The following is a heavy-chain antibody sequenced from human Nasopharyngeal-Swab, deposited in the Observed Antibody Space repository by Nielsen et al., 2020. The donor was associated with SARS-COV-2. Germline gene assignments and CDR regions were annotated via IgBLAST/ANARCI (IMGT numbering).Heavy chain of an antibody. V-gene: IGHV4-34*01. CDR1: GGSFSGYY. J-gene: IGHJ6*02. D-gene: IGHD5-12*01. CDR3: AREAWLRFGYYYGMDV. CDR2: INHSGST. Sequence: GSLRLSCAVYGGSFSGYYWGWIRQPPGKGLEWIGEINHSGSTNYNPSLKSRVTISVDTSKNQFSLKLSSVTAADTAVYYCAREAWLRFGYYYGMDVWGQGTTVTVSS.